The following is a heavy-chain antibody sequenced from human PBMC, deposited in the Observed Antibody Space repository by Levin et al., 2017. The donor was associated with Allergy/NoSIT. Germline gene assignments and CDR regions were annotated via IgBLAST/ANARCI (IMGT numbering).Heavy chain of an antibody. CDR3: AGSEAGMYVQH. Sequence: SETLSLTCTVAGGSISSGAYYWIWIRQSAGKGLEWIGRISTGGSTNYNPSLKSRVTISVDTSKNQLSLKLSSVTAADTAKYYCAGSEAGMYVQHWGQGTLVTVS. J-gene: IGHJ1*01. V-gene: IGHV4-61*02. CDR2: ISTGGST. D-gene: IGHD6-19*01. CDR1: GGSISSGAYY.